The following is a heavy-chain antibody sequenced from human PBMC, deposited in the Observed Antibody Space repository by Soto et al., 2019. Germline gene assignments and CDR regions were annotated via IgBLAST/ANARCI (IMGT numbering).Heavy chain of an antibody. Sequence: ASVKVSCKVSGYTLTELSIHWVRQAPGKVLEWMVGFDPEYGETIYAQKLQGRVTMTEDTSTDTAYMELTSLRSEDKAVYYCATDAGVDYVYYYAMDLGGKGTKLTVSS. CDR1: GYTLTELS. J-gene: IGHJ6*04. D-gene: IGHD3-16*01. V-gene: IGHV1-24*01. CDR3: ATDAGVDYVYYYAMDL. CDR2: FDPEYGET.